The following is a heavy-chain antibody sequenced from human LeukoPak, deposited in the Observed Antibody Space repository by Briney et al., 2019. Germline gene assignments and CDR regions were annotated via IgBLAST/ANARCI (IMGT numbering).Heavy chain of an antibody. J-gene: IGHJ5*02. CDR1: GFTFSSYG. CDR3: GTMSNYDSGGYYDA. D-gene: IGHD3-22*01. V-gene: IGHV3-NL1*01. Sequence: GGSLRLSCAASGFTFSSYGMHWVRQTPGKGLQWVSSIYGGESTNYADSVRGRFTISRDISENTLYLQMKNLRVDDTAVYYCGTMSNYDSGGYYDAWGQGTPVTVSS. CDR2: IYGGEST.